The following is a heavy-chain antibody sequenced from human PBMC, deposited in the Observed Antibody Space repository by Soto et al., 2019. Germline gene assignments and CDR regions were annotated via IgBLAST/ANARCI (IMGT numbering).Heavy chain of an antibody. CDR3: AKDGEAVAGTY. CDR1: GFTFSSYG. CDR2: ISYDGSNK. Sequence: PXESLRRSCAASGFTFSSYGMHWVRQAPGKGLEWVAVISYDGSNKYYADSVKGRFTISRDNSKNTLYLQMNSLRAEDTAVYYCAKDGEAVAGTYWGQGTLVTVSS. D-gene: IGHD6-19*01. J-gene: IGHJ4*02. V-gene: IGHV3-30*18.